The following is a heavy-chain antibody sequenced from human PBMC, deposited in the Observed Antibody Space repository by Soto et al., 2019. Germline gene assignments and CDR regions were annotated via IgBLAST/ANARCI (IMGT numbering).Heavy chain of an antibody. CDR1: GGSITNYY. V-gene: IGHV4-59*01. D-gene: IGHD1-1*01. CDR3: ARWNEGFDH. J-gene: IGHJ4*02. Sequence: QVQLQESGPGLLETSETLSLTCTVSGGSITNYYWSWLRQPPGKGLEWIGYIYDSGTTNYNPSLKSRVTISEDTSKNDLSLKLSSVTAADTAVYYCARWNEGFDHWGQGNLVTVSS. CDR2: IYDSGTT.